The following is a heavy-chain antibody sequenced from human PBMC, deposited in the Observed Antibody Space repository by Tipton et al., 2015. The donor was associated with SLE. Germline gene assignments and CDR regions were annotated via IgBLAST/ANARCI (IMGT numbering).Heavy chain of an antibody. D-gene: IGHD6-19*01. CDR3: ASWYSSGWPYYYYYGMDV. CDR1: GGSISSGGYY. J-gene: IGHJ6*02. CDR2: IYYSGST. Sequence: LRLSCTVSGGSISSGGYYWSWIRQHPGKGLEWIGYIYYSGSTYYNPSLKSRVTISVVTSKNQFSLKLSSVTAADTAVYYCASWYSSGWPYYYYYGMDVWGQGTTVTVSS. V-gene: IGHV4-31*02.